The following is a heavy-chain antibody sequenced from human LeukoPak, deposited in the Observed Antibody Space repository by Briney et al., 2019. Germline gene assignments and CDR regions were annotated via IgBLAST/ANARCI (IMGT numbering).Heavy chain of an antibody. D-gene: IGHD6-13*01. J-gene: IGHJ4*02. Sequence: GASVKVSCKVSGYTLTELSMHWVRQAPGQGLEWMGWINPNSGGTNYAQKFQGRVTMTRDTSISTAYMELSRLRSDDTAVYYCAREKDSSSWYRGGFDYWGQGTLVTVSS. V-gene: IGHV1-2*02. CDR2: INPNSGGT. CDR1: GYTLTELS. CDR3: AREKDSSSWYRGGFDY.